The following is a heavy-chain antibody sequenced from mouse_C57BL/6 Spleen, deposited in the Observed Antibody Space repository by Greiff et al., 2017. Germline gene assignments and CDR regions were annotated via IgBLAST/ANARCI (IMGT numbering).Heavy chain of an antibody. J-gene: IGHJ2*01. V-gene: IGHV5-6*01. D-gene: IGHD4-1*01. CDR2: ISSGGSYT. CDR3: ARHRVGRYFDY. CDR1: GFTFSSYG. Sequence: EVKLVESGGDLVKPGGSLKLSCAASGFTFSSYGMSWVRQTPDKRLEWVATISSGGSYTYYPDSVKGRFTISRDNAKNTLYLQMSSLKSEDTAMYYCARHRVGRYFDYWGQGTTLTVSS.